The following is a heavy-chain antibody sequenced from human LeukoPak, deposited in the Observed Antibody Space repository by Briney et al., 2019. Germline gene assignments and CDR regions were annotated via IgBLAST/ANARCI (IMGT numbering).Heavy chain of an antibody. CDR1: GFTFSSYA. V-gene: IGHV3-30-3*01. D-gene: IGHD3-10*01. CDR3: ARSMVRGVIMTYYMDV. CDR2: ISYDGGNK. J-gene: IGHJ6*03. Sequence: PGGSLRLSCAASGFTFSSYAMHWVHQAPGKGLEWVAIISYDGGNKYYADCVKGRFTISRDNSKNTLYLQMNSLGAEDTAVYYCARSMVRGVIMTYYMDVWGKGTTVTVSS.